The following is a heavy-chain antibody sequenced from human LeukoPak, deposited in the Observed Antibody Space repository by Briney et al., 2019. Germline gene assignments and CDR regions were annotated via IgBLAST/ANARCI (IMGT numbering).Heavy chain of an antibody. J-gene: IGHJ5*02. D-gene: IGHD2-2*01. Sequence: GGSLRLSCAASGFTFDDYAMHWVRQAPGKGLEWVSLISGDGGSTYYADSVKGRFTISRDNSKNSLYLQMNSLRTEDTALYYCGKGGRYCSSTSCYGRFDPWGQGTLVTVSS. CDR1: GFTFDDYA. CDR3: GKGGRYCSSTSCYGRFDP. V-gene: IGHV3-43*02. CDR2: ISGDGGST.